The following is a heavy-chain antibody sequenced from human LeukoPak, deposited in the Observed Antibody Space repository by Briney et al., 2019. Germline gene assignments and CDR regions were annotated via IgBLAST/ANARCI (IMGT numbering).Heavy chain of an antibody. CDR3: ARGTPDYDFWSARTGWFDP. D-gene: IGHD3-3*01. Sequence: GGSLRLSCVASGFTFSSYAMNWVRQAPGKGLEWVSGISGSGGSTSYAQKFQGRVTMTRDTSTSTVYMELSSLRSEDTAVYYCARGTPDYDFWSARTGWFDPWGQGTLVTVSS. V-gene: IGHV3-23*01. CDR2: ISGSGGST. CDR1: GFTFSSYA. J-gene: IGHJ5*02.